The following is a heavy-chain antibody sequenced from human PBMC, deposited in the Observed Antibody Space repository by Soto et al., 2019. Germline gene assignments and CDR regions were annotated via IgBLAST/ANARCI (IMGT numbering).Heavy chain of an antibody. CDR1: GYSFTSYW. Sequence: GESLKISYKGSGYSFTSYWIGWVRQMPGKGLEWMGIIYPGDSDTRYSPSFQGQVTISADKSISTAYLQWSSLKASDTAMYYCARQYRSDCSSTSCTSPYYYYGMDVWGQGTTVTVSS. CDR2: IYPGDSDT. CDR3: ARQYRSDCSSTSCTSPYYYYGMDV. J-gene: IGHJ6*02. V-gene: IGHV5-51*01. D-gene: IGHD2-2*01.